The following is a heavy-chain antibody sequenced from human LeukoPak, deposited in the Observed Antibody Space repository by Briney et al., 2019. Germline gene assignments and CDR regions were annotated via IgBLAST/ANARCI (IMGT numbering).Heavy chain of an antibody. J-gene: IGHJ5*02. CDR1: GFTFDDYA. V-gene: IGHV3-43*02. CDR3: AEDIGDWNDGGWFDP. CDR2: ISGDGGST. Sequence: PGGSLRLSCAASGFTFDDYAMPWVRHAPGKGLEWVSLISGDGGSTYYADSVKGRFTISRDNSKNSLYLQMNSLRTEDTALYYCAEDIGDWNDGGWFDPWGQGTLVTVSS. D-gene: IGHD1-1*01.